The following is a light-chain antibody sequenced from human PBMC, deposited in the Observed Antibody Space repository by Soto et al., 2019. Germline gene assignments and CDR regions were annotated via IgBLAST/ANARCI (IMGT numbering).Light chain of an antibody. Sequence: DIQMTQSPSSLSASVGDRVTITCQANQDIDNFLNWYQHKPGKAPKVSIYDAYNLKSGVPSRFSGSGSGTDFTFTISSLQPEDIATYYCQQYDNMQITFGQGTRL. CDR1: QDIDNF. CDR3: QQYDNMQIT. V-gene: IGKV1-33*01. J-gene: IGKJ5*01. CDR2: DAY.